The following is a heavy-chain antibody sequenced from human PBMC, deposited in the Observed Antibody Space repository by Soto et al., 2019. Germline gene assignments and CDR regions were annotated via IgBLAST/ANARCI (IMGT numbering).Heavy chain of an antibody. CDR3: AGGWYFFDY. V-gene: IGHV3-30*03. Sequence: PGGSLRLSCAASGFTFSNYGMHWARQAPGKGLEWVAGISYDGGNKYYADSAKGRFTISRANPTTTLHLQTNTLRPHATAVYYCAGGWYFFDYCGQGTLVTVSS. CDR1: GFTFSNYG. CDR2: ISYDGGNK. D-gene: IGHD5-12*01. J-gene: IGHJ4*02.